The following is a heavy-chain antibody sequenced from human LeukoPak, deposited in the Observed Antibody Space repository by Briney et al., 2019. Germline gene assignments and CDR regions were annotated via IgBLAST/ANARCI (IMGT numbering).Heavy chain of an antibody. CDR3: ARDFGEFDAFDI. D-gene: IGHD3-10*01. V-gene: IGHV1-46*03. J-gene: IGHJ3*02. Sequence: GASVKVSCKASGYTFTSYYMHWVRQAPGQGLEWMGIINPSGGSTSYAQKFQGRVTMTRDTSTCTVYMELSSLRSEDTAVYYCARDFGEFDAFDIWGQGTMVTVSS. CDR1: GYTFTSYY. CDR2: INPSGGST.